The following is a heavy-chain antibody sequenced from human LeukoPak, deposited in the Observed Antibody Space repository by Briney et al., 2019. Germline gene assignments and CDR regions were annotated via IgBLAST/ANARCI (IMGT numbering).Heavy chain of an antibody. V-gene: IGHV1-69*13. J-gene: IGHJ6*04. CDR1: GGTFSSYA. D-gene: IGHD2-2*01. Sequence: ASVKVSCKASGGTFSSYAISWVRQAPGQGLEWMGGIIPIFGTANYAQKFQGRVTITADESTSTAYMELSSLRSEDTAVYYCARTDTGYCSSTSRSNYYYYGMDVWGKGTTVTVSS. CDR2: IIPIFGTA. CDR3: ARTDTGYCSSTSRSNYYYYGMDV.